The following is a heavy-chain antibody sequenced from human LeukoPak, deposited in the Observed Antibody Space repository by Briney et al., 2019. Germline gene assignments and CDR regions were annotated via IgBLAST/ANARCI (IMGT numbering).Heavy chain of an antibody. Sequence: GRSLRLSCAASGFTFSNYGMHWVRQAPGKGLEWVAVIWYDGGNKYYADSVKGRFTISRDNSKNTLYLQMNSLRAEDTAVYYCARDSSVGYSGYDLDHWGQGTLVTVSS. V-gene: IGHV3-33*01. D-gene: IGHD5-12*01. CDR3: ARDSSVGYSGYDLDH. J-gene: IGHJ5*02. CDR1: GFTFSNYG. CDR2: IWYDGGNK.